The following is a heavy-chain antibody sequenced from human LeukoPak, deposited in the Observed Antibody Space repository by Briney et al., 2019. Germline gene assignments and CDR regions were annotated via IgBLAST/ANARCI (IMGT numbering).Heavy chain of an antibody. CDR1: GFTFSSYG. J-gene: IGHJ4*02. CDR3: GSSGPPGGYFDY. D-gene: IGHD2-15*01. Sequence: GGSLRLSCAASGFTFSSYGMHWVRQAPGKGLEWVAFIRYDGGNKYYADSVKGRFTISRDNSKNTLYLQMNSLRAEDTAVYYCGSSGPPGGYFDYWGQGTLVTVSS. V-gene: IGHV3-30*02. CDR2: IRYDGGNK.